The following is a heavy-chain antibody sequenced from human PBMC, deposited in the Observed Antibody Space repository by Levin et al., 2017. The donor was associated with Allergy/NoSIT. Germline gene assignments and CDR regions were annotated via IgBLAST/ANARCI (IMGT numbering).Heavy chain of an antibody. CDR2: ISYDGSKK. CDR3: ARGPRGASSWPHFGR. J-gene: IGHJ4*02. D-gene: IGHD6-13*01. CDR1: GFTFRTYG. V-gene: IGHV3-33*01. Sequence: GGSLRLSCAASGFTFRTYGVHWVRQPPGKGLEWVAGISYDGSKKNYADSGKGRFSISRDNSKNNLYLQMTRLGADDTAGFYCARGPRGASSWPHFGRWGLGALVTVSS.